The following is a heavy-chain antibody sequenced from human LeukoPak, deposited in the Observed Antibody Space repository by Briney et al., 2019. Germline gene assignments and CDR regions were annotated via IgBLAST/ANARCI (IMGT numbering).Heavy chain of an antibody. CDR1: GFTFSNYE. Sequence: PGGSLRLSCAASGFTFSNYEMNWVRQAPGKGLEWVSYISISGSTIYYADSVKGRFTISRDNAKNSLYLQMNSLRAEDTAVYYCVKGLYSGSPHFDYWGQGTLVTVSS. V-gene: IGHV3-48*03. J-gene: IGHJ4*02. CDR3: VKGLYSGSPHFDY. D-gene: IGHD1-26*01. CDR2: ISISGSTI.